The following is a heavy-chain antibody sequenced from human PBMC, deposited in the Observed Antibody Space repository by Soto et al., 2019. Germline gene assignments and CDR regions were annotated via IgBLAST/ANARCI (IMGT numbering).Heavy chain of an antibody. D-gene: IGHD6-13*01. Sequence: PGGSLRLSCAASGFTFNTYWMSWVRQAPGKGLEWVANIKQDRSEKYYVDSVRGRFTISNDNAKNSVYLQMNSLRAEDTAVYYCVTGIAAGSFDYWGQGTLVTVSS. V-gene: IGHV3-7*03. J-gene: IGHJ4*02. CDR1: GFTFNTYW. CDR2: IKQDRSEK. CDR3: VTGIAAGSFDY.